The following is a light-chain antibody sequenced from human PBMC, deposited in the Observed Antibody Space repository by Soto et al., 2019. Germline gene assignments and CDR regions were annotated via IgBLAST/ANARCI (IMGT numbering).Light chain of an antibody. CDR1: SGHSSYI. Sequence: QDVVTQSSSASASLGSSVKLTCTLSSGHSSYIIAWHQQQPGKAPRYLMKLEGSGSYNKGSGVPDRFSGSSSGADRYLTISNLQFEDEADYYCETWDSNTHTVFGGGTKVTVL. CDR3: ETWDSNTHTV. V-gene: IGLV4-60*02. J-gene: IGLJ3*02. CDR2: LEGSGSY.